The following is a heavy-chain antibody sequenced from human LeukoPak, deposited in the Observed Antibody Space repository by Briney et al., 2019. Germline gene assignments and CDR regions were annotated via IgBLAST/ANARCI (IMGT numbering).Heavy chain of an antibody. D-gene: IGHD3-9*01. CDR2: IIPIFGTA. CDR1: GGTFSSYA. CDR3: ARSRVAYYDILTGYNWFDP. V-gene: IGHV1-69*05. J-gene: IGHJ5*02. Sequence: SVKVSCKASGGTFSSYAISWVRQAPGQGLEWMGGIIPIFGTANYAQKFQGRVTITTDESTSTAYMELSSLRSEDTAVYYCARSRVAYYDILTGYNWFDPWGQGTLVTVSS.